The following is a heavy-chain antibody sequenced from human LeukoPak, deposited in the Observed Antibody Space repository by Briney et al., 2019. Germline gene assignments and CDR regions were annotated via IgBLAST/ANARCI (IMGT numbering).Heavy chain of an antibody. J-gene: IGHJ6*02. CDR1: GYTFTSYG. CDR3: AREGSGSRRGYYYYGMDV. V-gene: IGHV1-18*01. D-gene: IGHD1-26*01. CDR2: ISAYNGNT. Sequence: ASVKVSCTASGYTFTSYGISWVRQAPGQGLEWMGWISAYNGNTNYAQKLQGRVTMTTDTSTSTAYMELRSLRSDDTAVYYCAREGSGSRRGYYYYGMDVWGQGTTVTVSS.